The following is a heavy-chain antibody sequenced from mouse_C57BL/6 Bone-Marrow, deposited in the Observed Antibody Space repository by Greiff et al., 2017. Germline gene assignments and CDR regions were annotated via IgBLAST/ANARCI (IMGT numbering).Heavy chain of an antibody. Sequence: DVQLVESGGGLVQPGGSLKLSCAASGFTFSDYYMYWVRQTPEKRLEWVAYISNGGGSTYYPVTVKGRFTISRDNAKNTLYLQMSRLKSEDTAMYYCARQGTYYYGFAYWGQGTLVTVSA. J-gene: IGHJ3*01. V-gene: IGHV5-12*01. CDR1: GFTFSDYY. CDR3: ARQGTYYYGFAY. CDR2: ISNGGGST. D-gene: IGHD1-1*01.